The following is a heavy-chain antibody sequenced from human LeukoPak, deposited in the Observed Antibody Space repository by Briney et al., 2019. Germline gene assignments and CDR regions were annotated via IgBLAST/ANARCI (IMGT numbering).Heavy chain of an antibody. CDR2: INPSGGST. V-gene: IGHV1-46*01. CDR3: AREDASAFDI. Sequence: GASVKVSCKASGYTFTSYGISWVRQAPGRGLEWMGIINPSGGSTSYAQKFQGRVTMTRDTSTSTVYMELRRLRSDDTAVYYCAREDASAFDIWGQGTMVTVSS. CDR1: GYTFTSYG. J-gene: IGHJ3*02.